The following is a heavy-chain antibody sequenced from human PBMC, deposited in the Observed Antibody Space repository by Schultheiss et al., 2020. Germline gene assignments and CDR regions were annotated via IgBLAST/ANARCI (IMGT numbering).Heavy chain of an antibody. Sequence: SETLSLTCTVSGGSISSYYWSWIRQPPGKGLEWIGSIYYSGSTYYNPSLKSRVTISVDTSKNQFSLKLSSVTAADTAVYYCARVAVGATFDYWGQGALVTVSS. J-gene: IGHJ4*02. D-gene: IGHD1-26*01. CDR1: GGSISSYY. CDR3: ARVAVGATFDY. CDR2: IYYSGST. V-gene: IGHV4-59*05.